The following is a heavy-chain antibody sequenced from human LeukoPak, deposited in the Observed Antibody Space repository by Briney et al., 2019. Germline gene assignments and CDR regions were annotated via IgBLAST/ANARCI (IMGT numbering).Heavy chain of an antibody. CDR2: INPSGGST. CDR1: GYTFTSYD. V-gene: IGHV1-46*01. Sequence: ASVKVSCKASGYTFTSYDINWVRQATGQGLEWMGIINPSGGSTSYAQKFQGRVTMTRDTSTSTVYMELSSLRSEDTAVYYCARDQEAAMYVYWGQGTLVTVSS. D-gene: IGHD5-18*01. J-gene: IGHJ4*02. CDR3: ARDQEAAMYVY.